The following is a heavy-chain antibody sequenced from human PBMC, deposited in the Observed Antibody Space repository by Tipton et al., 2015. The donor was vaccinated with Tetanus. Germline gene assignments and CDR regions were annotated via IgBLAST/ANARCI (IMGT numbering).Heavy chain of an antibody. CDR2: IRSKTDGGFR. V-gene: IGHV3-15*01. CDR3: VRDSFAECRFGSGV. CDR1: GFSFSHAW. Sequence: SLRLSCAASGFSFSHAWMSWVRQPPGKGLELVGLIRSKTDGGFRDYSAPVKRRFTISRDYSKTTLHLHLCSLTAGDTAVYYCVRDSFAECRFGSGVWGQGTTVPGSS. D-gene: IGHD3-10*01. J-gene: IGHJ6*02.